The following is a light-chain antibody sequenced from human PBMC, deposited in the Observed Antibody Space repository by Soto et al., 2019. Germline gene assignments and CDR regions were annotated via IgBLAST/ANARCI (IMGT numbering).Light chain of an antibody. Sequence: EIVMTQSPATLSVSPGERATISCRASQSVSSNLAWYQQKPGQAPRLLIYGASTRATGIPARFSGSGSGTEFTLTISSLQSEDFAVYYCQQYGTWWTFGQGTKVEIK. V-gene: IGKV3-15*01. CDR3: QQYGTWWT. J-gene: IGKJ1*01. CDR1: QSVSSN. CDR2: GAS.